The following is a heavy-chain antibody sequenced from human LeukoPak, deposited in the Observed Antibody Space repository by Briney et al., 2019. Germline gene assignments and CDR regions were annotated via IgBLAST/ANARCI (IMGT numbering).Heavy chain of an antibody. D-gene: IGHD6-19*01. CDR3: ARERGSAWPIDFDY. V-gene: IGHV3-30*02. CDR2: IRYDGSNK. J-gene: IGHJ4*02. Sequence: QTGGSLRLSCAASGFTFSSYGMHWVRQAPGKGLEWVAFIRYDGSNKYYADSVKGRFTISRDNAKNSLYLQMSSLRVEDTAIYYCARERGSAWPIDFDYWGQGSLVTVSS. CDR1: GFTFSSYG.